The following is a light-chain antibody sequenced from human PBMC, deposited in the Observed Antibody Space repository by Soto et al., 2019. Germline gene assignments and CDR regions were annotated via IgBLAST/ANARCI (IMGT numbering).Light chain of an antibody. CDR1: QSVLYSSNNKKY. V-gene: IGKV4-1*01. CDR3: QQYYSTPWT. Sequence: DIVMTQSPDSLAVSLGERATINCKSSQSVLYSSNNKKYLAWYQQKPGQPPKLLIYWASTRESGVPDRFGGSASGIDFTLTISSLQAEDVAVYYCQQYYSTPWTFGQGTNVEIK. J-gene: IGKJ1*01. CDR2: WAS.